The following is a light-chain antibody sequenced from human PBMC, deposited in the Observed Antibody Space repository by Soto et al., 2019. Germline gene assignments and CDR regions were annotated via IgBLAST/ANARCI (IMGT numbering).Light chain of an antibody. CDR1: QSVSSK. Sequence: EIVMTQSPATLSVSPGERATLSCRASQSVSSKLAWYQQKPGQGPRLLIYGASTRATGIPARFSGSGSGTEFTLTISSLQSEEFAVYYWQHYGTWLWTFGQGTKVEIK. J-gene: IGKJ1*01. CDR3: QHYGTWLWT. V-gene: IGKV3-15*01. CDR2: GAS.